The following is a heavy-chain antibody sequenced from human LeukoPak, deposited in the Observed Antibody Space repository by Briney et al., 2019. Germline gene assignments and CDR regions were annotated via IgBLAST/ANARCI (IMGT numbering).Heavy chain of an antibody. V-gene: IGHV3-21*01. J-gene: IGHJ6*03. CDR2: ISTSSIYI. Sequence: PGGSLRLSCAASGFTFSSYSMNWVRQAPGKGLEWVSSISTSSIYIYYADSVKGRFTISRDNAKKLLFLQMNRLRAEDTAVYYCARVRGYYGSGSYYYPYYYMDVWGKGTTVTVSS. CDR1: GFTFSSYS. CDR3: ARVRGYYGSGSYYYPYYYMDV. D-gene: IGHD3-10*01.